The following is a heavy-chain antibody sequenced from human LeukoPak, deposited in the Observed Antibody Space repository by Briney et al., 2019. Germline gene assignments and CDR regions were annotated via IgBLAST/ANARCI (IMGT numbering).Heavy chain of an antibody. Sequence: SETPSLTCTVSGGSINSNNYSWSWIRQPAGKGLEWIGRIYNSGNTNYNPSLKSRVTISVDTSKNQFSLKLNSVTAADTAVYYCARSGTYYNNWFDPWGQGTLVTVSS. CDR2: IYNSGNT. CDR1: GGSINSNNYS. CDR3: ARSGTYYNNWFDP. J-gene: IGHJ5*02. V-gene: IGHV4-61*02. D-gene: IGHD3-10*01.